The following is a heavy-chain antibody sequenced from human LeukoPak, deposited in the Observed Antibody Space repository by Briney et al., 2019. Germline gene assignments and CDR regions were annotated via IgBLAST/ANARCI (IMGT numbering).Heavy chain of an antibody. CDR1: GGTFSSYA. J-gene: IGHJ4*02. D-gene: IGHD2-21*02. V-gene: IGHV1-69*05. CDR2: IIPIFGTA. Sequence: PLASVKVSCKASGGTFSSYAISWVRQAPGQGLEWMGRIIPIFGTANYAQKFQGRVTITTDESTSTAYMELSSLRSEDTAVYYCASQHCGGDCYSEFDYWGQGTLVTVSS. CDR3: ASQHCGGDCYSEFDY.